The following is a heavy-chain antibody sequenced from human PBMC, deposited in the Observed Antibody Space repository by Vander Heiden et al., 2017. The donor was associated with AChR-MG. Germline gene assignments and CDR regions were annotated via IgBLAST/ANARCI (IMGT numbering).Heavy chain of an antibody. CDR2: ISGSGGST. CDR3: AKDRVGTRSSGSDLDY. V-gene: IGHV3-23*01. Sequence: EVQLLESGGGLVQPGGSLRPSCAAAGFTFSSYAMSWVRQAPGKGLEWVSAISGSGGSTYYADSVKGRFTISRDNSKNTLYLQMNSLRAEDTAVYYCAKDRVGTRSSGSDLDYWGQGTLVTVSS. D-gene: IGHD6-19*01. CDR1: GFTFSSYA. J-gene: IGHJ4*02.